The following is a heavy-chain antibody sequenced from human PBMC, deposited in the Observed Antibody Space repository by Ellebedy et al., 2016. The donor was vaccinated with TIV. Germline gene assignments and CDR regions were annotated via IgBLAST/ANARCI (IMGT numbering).Heavy chain of an antibody. Sequence: AASVKVSCKASGGPFSSYAISWVRQAPGQGLEWMGGIIPIFGTANYAQKFQGRVTITADESTSTAYMELSSLRSEDTAVYYCARLTTVTKDYWGQGTLVTVSS. CDR2: IIPIFGTA. V-gene: IGHV1-69*13. D-gene: IGHD4-17*01. J-gene: IGHJ4*02. CDR3: ARLTTVTKDY. CDR1: GGPFSSYA.